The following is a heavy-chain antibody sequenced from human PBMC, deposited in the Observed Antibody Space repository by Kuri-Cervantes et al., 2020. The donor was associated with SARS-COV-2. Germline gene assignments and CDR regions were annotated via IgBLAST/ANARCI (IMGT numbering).Heavy chain of an antibody. CDR3: ARESLSPSRGTVGATVDFDY. D-gene: IGHD1-26*01. J-gene: IGHJ4*02. Sequence: GESLKISCAASGFTVSSNYMSWVRQAPGKGLEWVSSISSSSSYIYYADSVKGRFTISRDNAKNSLYLQMNSLRAEDTAVYYCARESLSPSRGTVGATVDFDYWGQGTLVTVSS. CDR1: GFTVSSNY. CDR2: ISSSSSYI. V-gene: IGHV3-21*01.